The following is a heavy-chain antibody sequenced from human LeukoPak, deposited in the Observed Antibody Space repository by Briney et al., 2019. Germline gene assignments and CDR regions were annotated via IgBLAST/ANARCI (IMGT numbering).Heavy chain of an antibody. J-gene: IGHJ4*02. V-gene: IGHV4-59*08. Sequence: SETLSLTCTVSGGAIGCYYWAWIRQFPGKGVVWVGFVHDCGSTNYNPSLKSRVTTSLDTSKNKFSLNLRSLTAADTAVYYCARYLYDAGPFDLWGQGNLVTVSS. CDR1: GGAIGCYY. D-gene: IGHD5/OR15-5a*01. CDR2: VHDCGST. CDR3: ARYLYDAGPFDL.